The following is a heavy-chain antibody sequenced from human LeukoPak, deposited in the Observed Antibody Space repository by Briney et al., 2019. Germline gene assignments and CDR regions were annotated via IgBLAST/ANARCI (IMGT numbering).Heavy chain of an antibody. CDR1: GFTLSTYE. CDR2: ISGSGTTM. Sequence: CGSLRLSCAASGFTLSTYEMNWVRRAPGRGLEWVSYISGSGTTMYYADSVKGRFTISRDNAKNSLYLQMNSLRAEDTAVYYCAEAVPKSGLWGQGTLVTVSS. J-gene: IGHJ4*02. V-gene: IGHV3-48*03. CDR3: AEAVPKSGL. D-gene: IGHD6-19*01.